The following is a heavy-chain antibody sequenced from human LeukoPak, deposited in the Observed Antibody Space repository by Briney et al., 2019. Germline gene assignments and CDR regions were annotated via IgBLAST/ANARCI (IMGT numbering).Heavy chain of an antibody. Sequence: SETLSLTCTVSGGSISSYYWSWIRQPPGKGLEWIGYIYYSGSTNYNPSLKSRVTISVDTSKNQFSLKLSSVTAADTAVYYCARDAFAPAHRTGAIDPWGQGTLVTVSS. CDR1: GGSISSYY. D-gene: IGHD1-26*01. J-gene: IGHJ5*02. CDR2: IYYSGST. V-gene: IGHV4-59*01. CDR3: ARDAFAPAHRTGAIDP.